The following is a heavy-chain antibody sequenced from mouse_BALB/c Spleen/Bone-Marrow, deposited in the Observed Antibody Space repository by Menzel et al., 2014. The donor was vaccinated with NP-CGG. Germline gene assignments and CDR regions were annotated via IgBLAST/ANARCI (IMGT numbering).Heavy chain of an antibody. J-gene: IGHJ3*01. V-gene: IGHV14-3*02. CDR1: GFNIKDTY. D-gene: IGHD1-1*01. CDR3: ASYYCGSSSFAY. Sequence: VQLQQSGAELVKPGASVKLSCTASGFNIKDTYMHWVKQRPEQGLEGIGRIDPANGNTKYDPKFQGKATITADTSSNTAYLQLISLTSEDTAVYYCASYYCGSSSFAYWAQWTLVTVSA. CDR2: IDPANGNT.